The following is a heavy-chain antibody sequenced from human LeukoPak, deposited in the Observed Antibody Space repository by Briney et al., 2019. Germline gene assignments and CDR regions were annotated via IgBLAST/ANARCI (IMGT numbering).Heavy chain of an antibody. V-gene: IGHV3-21*01. CDR2: ISSSSTYI. CDR3: ARGLCGGDCYDY. Sequence: GRSLRLSCAASGFTLSSYSMHWVRQAPGRGLEWVSSISSSSTYIYYADSVKGRYTISRDNAKNSLYLQMNSLRAEDTAVYYCARGLCGGDCYDYWGQGTLVTVSS. CDR1: GFTLSSYS. D-gene: IGHD2-21*01. J-gene: IGHJ4*02.